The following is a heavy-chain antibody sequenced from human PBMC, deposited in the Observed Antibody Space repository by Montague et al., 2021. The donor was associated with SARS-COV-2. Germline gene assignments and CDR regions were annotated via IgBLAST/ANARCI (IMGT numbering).Heavy chain of an antibody. D-gene: IGHD2-2*02. J-gene: IGHJ6*03. CDR2: IHHGGST. CDR1: GGSFSTHS. CDR3: ARLGDGVVPSPILGAGPYYSYYYMDV. V-gene: IGHV4-34*01. Sequence: SETLSLTCAIHGGSFSTHSWNWIRQPPGKGLEWIGEIHHGGSTNXNPSLKSRVTISADTSKNQFSLKLTSVAAADTAVYYCARLGDGVVPSPILGAGPYYSYYYMDVWGKGTTVTVSS.